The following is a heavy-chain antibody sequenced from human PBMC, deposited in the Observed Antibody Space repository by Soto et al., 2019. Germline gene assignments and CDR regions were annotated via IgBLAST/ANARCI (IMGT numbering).Heavy chain of an antibody. D-gene: IGHD3-22*01. Sequence: LSLTCTVSGGSISSYYWTWIRQPPGKGLEWIGYIYYSGSTYYNPSLKSRVTISVDTSKNQFSLKLSSVTAADTAVYYCARAYYYDSSGFLDYWGQGTLVTVSS. CDR1: GGSISSYY. V-gene: IGHV4-59*12. CDR3: ARAYYYDSSGFLDY. J-gene: IGHJ4*02. CDR2: IYYSGST.